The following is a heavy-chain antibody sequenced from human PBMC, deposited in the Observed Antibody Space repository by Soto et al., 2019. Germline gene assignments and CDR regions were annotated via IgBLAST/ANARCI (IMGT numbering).Heavy chain of an antibody. CDR3: ARDSVSVDY. Sequence: QVQLVQSGAEVKKPGASVKVSCKASGYTFSSFAMHWVRQAPGQRFEWMGWINAGNWHTKYSQKFQARVTITTDTSASTAYRELSILRSEATDVYYCARDSVSVDYWGQGTLVTVSS. D-gene: IGHD2-8*01. CDR2: INAGNWHT. CDR1: GYTFSSFA. J-gene: IGHJ4*02. V-gene: IGHV1-3*01.